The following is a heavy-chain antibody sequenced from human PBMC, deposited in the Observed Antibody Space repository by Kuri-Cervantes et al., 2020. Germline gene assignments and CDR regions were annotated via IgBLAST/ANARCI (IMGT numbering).Heavy chain of an antibody. Sequence: ASVKVSCKASGYTFTSYGISWVRQAPGQGLEWMGWINPNSGGTSYAQKFQGRVTMTRDTSTSTVYVELSSLRSEDTAVYYCATWEVVATPFDYWGQGTLVTVSS. CDR3: ATWEVVATPFDY. CDR2: INPNSGGT. V-gene: IGHV1-18*01. J-gene: IGHJ4*02. D-gene: IGHD1-26*01. CDR1: GYTFTSYG.